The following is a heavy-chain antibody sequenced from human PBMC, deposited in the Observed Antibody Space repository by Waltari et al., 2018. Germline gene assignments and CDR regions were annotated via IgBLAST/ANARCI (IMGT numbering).Heavy chain of an antibody. CDR3: ARAKASSSSHFDY. CDR1: GGSISSGSYY. J-gene: IGHJ4*02. V-gene: IGHV4-61*09. Sequence: QVQLQESGLGLVKPSQTLSLTCTVSGGSISSGSYYWRWIRQPAGRGLEWIGYIYTSGSTNHNPSRKRRVTISVDTSKNQFALKLSSVTAADTAVYYCARAKASSSSHFDYWGQGTLVTVSS. D-gene: IGHD6-13*01. CDR2: IYTSGST.